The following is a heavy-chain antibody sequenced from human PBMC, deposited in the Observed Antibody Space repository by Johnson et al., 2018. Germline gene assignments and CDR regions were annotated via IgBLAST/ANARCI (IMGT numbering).Heavy chain of an antibody. CDR3: ARALRGYRYGTGLDYYGMDV. CDR2: TSGSSDAI. CDR1: GFSFSDYN. D-gene: IGHD5-18*01. V-gene: IGHV3-48*02. J-gene: IGHJ6*02. Sequence: VQLVQSGGGLVQSGGSLRLSCGGYGFSFSDYNINWVRQAPGKGLEWVSSTSGSSDAIYYADSVKGRFTISRDKARNSLYLQMNSLRDDDTAVYFCARALRGYRYGTGLDYYGMDVWGQGTTVPVS.